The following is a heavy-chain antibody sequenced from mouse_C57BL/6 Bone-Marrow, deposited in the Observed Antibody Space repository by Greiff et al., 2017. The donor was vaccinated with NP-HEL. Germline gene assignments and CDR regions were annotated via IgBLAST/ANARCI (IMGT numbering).Heavy chain of an antibody. D-gene: IGHD1-1*01. CDR3: ARHEETYYYGSGYFDV. CDR1: GYTFTEYT. V-gene: IGHV1-62-2*01. J-gene: IGHJ1*03. CDR2: FYPGSGSI. Sequence: QVQLKESGAELVKPGASVKLSCKASGYTFTEYTIHWVKQRSGQGLEWIGWFYPGSGSIKYNEKFKDKATLTADKSSSTVYMELSRLTSEDSAVYFCARHEETYYYGSGYFDVWGTGTTVTVSS.